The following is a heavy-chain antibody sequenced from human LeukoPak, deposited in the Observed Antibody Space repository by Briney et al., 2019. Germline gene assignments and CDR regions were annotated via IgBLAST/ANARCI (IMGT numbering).Heavy chain of an antibody. J-gene: IGHJ4*02. V-gene: IGHV4-34*01. CDR3: ARSWELRVIDY. Sequence: SETLSLTCAVYGGSFSGYYWSWIRQPPGKGLEWIGEINHSGSTNYNPSLKSRVTISVGTSKNQFSLKLSSVTAADTAVYYCARSWELRVIDYWGQGTLVTVSS. CDR1: GGSFSGYY. CDR2: INHSGST. D-gene: IGHD1-26*01.